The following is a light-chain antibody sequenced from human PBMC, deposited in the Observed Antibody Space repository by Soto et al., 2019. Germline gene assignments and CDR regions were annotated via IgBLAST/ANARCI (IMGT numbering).Light chain of an antibody. CDR3: QQFYNWPRT. CDR1: QSVSSN. J-gene: IGKJ1*01. CDR2: GAS. V-gene: IGKV3-15*01. Sequence: MVMTQSPGTLSVYPGERATLSCRASQSVSSNLAWYQQKPGQAPRLLIYGASTRATGIPARFSGSGSETEFTLTISSLQSEDFAVYYCQQFYNWPRTFGQGTKVDIK.